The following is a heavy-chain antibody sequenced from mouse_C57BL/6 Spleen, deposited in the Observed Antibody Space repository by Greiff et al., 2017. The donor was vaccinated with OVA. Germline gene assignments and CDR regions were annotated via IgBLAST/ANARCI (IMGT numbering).Heavy chain of an antibody. CDR3: ARDSSSYVNAMGY. CDR2: IDPANGNT. D-gene: IGHD3-2*02. CDR1: GFNIKNNY. J-gene: IGHJ4*01. Sequence: VQLQQSVAELVRPGASVKLSCTASGFNIKNNYMHWVKQRPEQGLEWIGRIDPANGNTKYAPKFQGKATLTADTSSNTAYLQLSSLTSEDTAIYYCARDSSSYVNAMGYWGQGTSVTVSS. V-gene: IGHV14-3*01.